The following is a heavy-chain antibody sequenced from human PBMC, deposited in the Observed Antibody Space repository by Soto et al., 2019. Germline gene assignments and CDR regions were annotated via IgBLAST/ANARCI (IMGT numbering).Heavy chain of an antibody. J-gene: IGHJ3*02. CDR2: ISYDGSNK. Sequence: QVQLVESGGGVVQPGRSLRLSCAASGFTFSSYAMHWVRQAPGKGLEWVAVISYDGSNKYYADSVKGRFTISRDNSKNTLYLQMNSLRAEDTAVYYCARVYDSSGYYFTRGAFDIWGQGTMVTVSS. CDR1: GFTFSSYA. V-gene: IGHV3-30-3*01. CDR3: ARVYDSSGYYFTRGAFDI. D-gene: IGHD3-22*01.